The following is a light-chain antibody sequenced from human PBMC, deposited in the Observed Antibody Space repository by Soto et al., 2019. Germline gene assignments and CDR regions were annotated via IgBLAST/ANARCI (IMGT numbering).Light chain of an antibody. Sequence: DIQMTQSPSTLSASIGDRVSITCRASRSVSKWLAWHQQKPGKAPKLLIYDASTLQSGVPPRFTGSGSGTEFTLTISSLQPDDFATYYCQQYNSYSGTFGQGTKVDIK. V-gene: IGKV1-5*01. J-gene: IGKJ1*01. CDR1: RSVSKW. CDR3: QQYNSYSGT. CDR2: DAS.